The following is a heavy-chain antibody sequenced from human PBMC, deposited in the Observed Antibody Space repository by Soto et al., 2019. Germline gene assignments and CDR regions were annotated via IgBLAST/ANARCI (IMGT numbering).Heavy chain of an antibody. CDR1: GFTFSSYA. V-gene: IGHV3-30-3*01. D-gene: IGHD6-13*01. Sequence: PGGSLRLSCAASGFTFSSYAMHWVRQAPGKGLEWVAVISYDGSNKYYADSVKGRFTISRDNSKNTLYLQMNSLRAEDTAVYYCARASPASSRWYQPPAYYYYGMDVWGQGTTVTVYS. CDR2: ISYDGSNK. J-gene: IGHJ6*02. CDR3: ARASPASSRWYQPPAYYYYGMDV.